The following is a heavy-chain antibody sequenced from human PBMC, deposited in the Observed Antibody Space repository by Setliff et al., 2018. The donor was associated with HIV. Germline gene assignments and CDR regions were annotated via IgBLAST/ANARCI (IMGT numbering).Heavy chain of an antibody. CDR1: GDSITNDDYY. V-gene: IGHV4-39*01. D-gene: IGHD2-2*02. J-gene: IGHJ5*02. Sequence: PSETLSLTCTVSGDSITNDDYYWGWIRQPPGKGLEWIAIIHYNGRTYYDPSLKSRVTIFVDTSKTQFYLKLRSVTASDTAVYYCARYTSKVDWFDPWGQGTLVTVSA. CDR3: ARYTSKVDWFDP. CDR2: IHYNGRT.